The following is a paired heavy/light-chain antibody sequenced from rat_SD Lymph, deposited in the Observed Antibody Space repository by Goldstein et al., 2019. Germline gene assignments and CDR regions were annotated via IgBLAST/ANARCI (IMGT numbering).Heavy chain of an antibody. CDR3: ARNLPGF. D-gene: IGHD1-4*01. CDR2: IRNKANGYTT. CDR1: GFTFTDFY. J-gene: IGHJ2*01. Sequence: EVKLLESGGGLVQPGGSMRLSCAASGFTFTDFYMNWIRQPAGKAPEWLGFIRNKANGYTTEYNPSVKGRFTISRDNTQNMLYLQMNTLRAEDTATYYCARNLPGFWGQGVMVTVSS. V-gene: IGHV7-7*01.
Light chain of an antibody. CDR3: AQTTHFPYT. CDR2: QVS. CDR1: QSLVYSDGKTY. J-gene: IGKJ2-3*01. Sequence: DVVMTQTPPSLSVAIGQSVSISCKSSQSLVYSDGKTYLHWLLQSPGRSPKRLIYQVSNLGSGVPDRFSGTGSQKDFTLKISRVEAEDLGVYYCAQTTHFPYTFGAGTKLELK. V-gene: IGKV1S14*01.